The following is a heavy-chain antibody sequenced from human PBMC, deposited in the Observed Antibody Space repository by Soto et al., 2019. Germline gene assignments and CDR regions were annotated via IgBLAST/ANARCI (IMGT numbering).Heavy chain of an antibody. CDR1: GGSINSGGYY. D-gene: IGHD3-16*01. Sequence: LSLTCFVSGGSINSGGYYWSWIRQHPGKGLEWIGYIYYSGTAHSNPSLNGRVDISVDTSKNQFSLELSSVTAADTAVYYCAREGGDGLDCWGQGTLVTVSS. J-gene: IGHJ4*02. CDR3: AREGGDGLDC. CDR2: IYYSGTA. V-gene: IGHV4-31*03.